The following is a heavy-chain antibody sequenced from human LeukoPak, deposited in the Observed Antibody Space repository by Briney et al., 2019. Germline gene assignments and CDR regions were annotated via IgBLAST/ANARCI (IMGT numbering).Heavy chain of an antibody. CDR3: ARDQDPTMTN. CDR1: GLTFSSYS. J-gene: IGHJ4*02. CDR2: IYSSGGT. Sequence: PGGSLRLSCVVSGLTFSSYSMSWVRQAPGKGLEWVSIIYSSGGTYYADSVRGRFTISRDNSKNILYLQMNSLRAEDTAVYYCARDQDPTMTNWGQGTLVTVSS. D-gene: IGHD5-18*01. V-gene: IGHV3-66*01.